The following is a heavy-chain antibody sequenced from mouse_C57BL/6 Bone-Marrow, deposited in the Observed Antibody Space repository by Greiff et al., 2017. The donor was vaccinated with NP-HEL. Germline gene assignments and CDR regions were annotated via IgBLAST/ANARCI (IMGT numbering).Heavy chain of an antibody. CDR3: ARNITTVGDAMDY. Sequence: VQLQQSGPGLVQPSQSLSITCTVSGFSFTSYGVHWVRQSPGKGLEWLGVIWSGGSTDYNAAFISRLSISKDNANSQVFFKMNSLQADDTAIYYCARNITTVGDAMDYWGQGTSVTVSS. D-gene: IGHD1-1*01. CDR2: IWSGGST. CDR1: GFSFTSYG. V-gene: IGHV2-2*01. J-gene: IGHJ4*01.